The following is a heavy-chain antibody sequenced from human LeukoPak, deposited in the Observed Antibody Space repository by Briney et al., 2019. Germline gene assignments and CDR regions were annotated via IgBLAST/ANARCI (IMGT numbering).Heavy chain of an antibody. CDR3: ARHISSGGTYAHFDY. CDR1: GSMYNYY. J-gene: IGHJ4*02. V-gene: IGHV4-59*08. CDR2: IHYGIT. Sequence: PSETLSLTCTVSGSMYNYYWSWTRQPPGKGLEWIGYIHYGITNYNPSLKSRVTMSLDTSKNQVSLKLNSVTAADTAVYYCARHISSGGTYAHFDYWGQGTLVTVSS. D-gene: IGHD1-26*01.